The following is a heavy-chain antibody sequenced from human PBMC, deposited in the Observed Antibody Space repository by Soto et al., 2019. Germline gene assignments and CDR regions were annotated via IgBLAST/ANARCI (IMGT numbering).Heavy chain of an antibody. Sequence: PSVTMCLTSTVFGGYIISYDGSWIRQHTGKGLEWIGYIYYSGSTNYNPSLKSRVTISVDTSKNQFSLKLSSVTAADTAVYYCARGVYGDYGYYYFDYWGQGTLVTVSS. CDR1: GGYIISYD. CDR2: IYYSGST. J-gene: IGHJ4*02. V-gene: IGHV4-59*08. CDR3: ARGVYGDYGYYYFDY. D-gene: IGHD4-17*01.